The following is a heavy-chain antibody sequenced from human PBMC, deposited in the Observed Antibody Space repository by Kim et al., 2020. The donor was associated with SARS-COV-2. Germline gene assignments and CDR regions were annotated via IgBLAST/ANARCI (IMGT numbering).Heavy chain of an antibody. D-gene: IGHD3-16*01. CDR3: ASDGGGIGDT. Sequence: TYADSVKGRFGSSSDNAKNTVYLQMNSLRVEDTALYCCASDGGGIGDTWGQGTLVTVSS. V-gene: IGHV3-74*03. J-gene: IGHJ5*02.